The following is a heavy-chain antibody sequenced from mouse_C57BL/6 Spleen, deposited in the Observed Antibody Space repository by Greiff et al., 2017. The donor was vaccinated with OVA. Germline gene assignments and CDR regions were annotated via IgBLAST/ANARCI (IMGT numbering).Heavy chain of an antibody. V-gene: IGHV1-64*01. CDR1: GYTFTSYW. D-gene: IGHD1-1*01. J-gene: IGHJ2*01. CDR2: IYPNSGST. Sequence: VQLQQPGAELVKPGASVKLSCKGSGYTFTSYWMHRGKQRPGQGLGWIGMIYPNSGSTNYNEKLKSKATVTVDKSSSTAYMQLSSLTSEDSAVYYCSRLITTVVATDYWGQGTTLTVSS. CDR3: SRLITTVVATDY.